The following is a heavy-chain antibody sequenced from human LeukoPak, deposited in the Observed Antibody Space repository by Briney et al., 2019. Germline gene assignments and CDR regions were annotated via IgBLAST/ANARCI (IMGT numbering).Heavy chain of an antibody. CDR2: IYPGDSDT. J-gene: IGHJ3*02. D-gene: IGHD3-10*01. V-gene: IGHV5-51*01. CDR3: ARLPWFGELHAFDI. CDR1: GYSFTSYW. Sequence: GESLKISCKGSGYSFTSYWIGWVRQLPGKGLAWMGIIYPGDSDTRYSPSFQGQVTISADKYISTAYLQWSSLKASDTAMYYCARLPWFGELHAFDIWGQGTMVTASS.